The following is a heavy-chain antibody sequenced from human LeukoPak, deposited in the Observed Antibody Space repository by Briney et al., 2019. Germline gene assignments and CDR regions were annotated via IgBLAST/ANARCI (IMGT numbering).Heavy chain of an antibody. CDR3: AVVGYYNSSGYFDY. J-gene: IGHJ4*02. V-gene: IGHV1-69*05. CDR1: GGTFSSYA. D-gene: IGHD3-22*01. Sequence: GASVKVSCKASGGTFSSYAISWVRQAPGQGLEWMGGIIPIFGTANYAQKFQGRVTNTTDESTSTAYMELSSLRSEDTAVYYCAVVGYYNSSGYFDYWGQGTLVTVSS. CDR2: IIPIFGTA.